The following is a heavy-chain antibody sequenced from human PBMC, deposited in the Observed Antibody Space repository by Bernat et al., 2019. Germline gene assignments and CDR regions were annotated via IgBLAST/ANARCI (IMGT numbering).Heavy chain of an antibody. V-gene: IGHV1-69*06. CDR3: AIGGGNCTGGVCSPLDS. Sequence: QVQLVQSGAEVKKPGSSVKVSCKASGGTFSSYAISWVRQAPGQGLEWMGGIIPIFGTANYAQKFQGRVTITGDKSTSTAYMELSSLGSEDAAVYYCAIGGGNCTGGVCSPLDSWGQGTLVTVSS. J-gene: IGHJ4*02. CDR2: IIPIFGTA. D-gene: IGHD2-8*02. CDR1: GGTFSSYA.